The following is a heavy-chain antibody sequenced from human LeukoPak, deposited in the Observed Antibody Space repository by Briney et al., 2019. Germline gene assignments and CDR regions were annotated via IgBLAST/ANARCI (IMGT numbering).Heavy chain of an antibody. J-gene: IGHJ4*02. V-gene: IGHV4-59*08. Sequence: PSETLSLTCTVSGGSISSYYWTWIRQSPEKGLEWIGSIYYDGSTNYNPSLTRRVIISIDRSKNHFSLKLNSVIAADTAVYYCARHPRGGNNWSYYFDYWGQGALVTDSS. D-gene: IGHD1-1*01. CDR3: ARHPRGGNNWSYYFDY. CDR2: IYYDGST. CDR1: GGSISSYY.